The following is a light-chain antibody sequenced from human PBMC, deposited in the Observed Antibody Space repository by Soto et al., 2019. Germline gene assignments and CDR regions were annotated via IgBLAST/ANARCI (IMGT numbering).Light chain of an antibody. V-gene: IGKV3-15*01. CDR1: QSVGSN. CDR2: RAS. Sequence: EIVMTQSPATLSVSPGERATLSCRASQSVGSNLAWYQQRPGQAPRLLIYRASTRATGITTRFTGSGSGTEFTLTVSSLQSEDFAVYYCQQYNLWPQTFGQGTKVEIK. CDR3: QQYNLWPQT. J-gene: IGKJ1*01.